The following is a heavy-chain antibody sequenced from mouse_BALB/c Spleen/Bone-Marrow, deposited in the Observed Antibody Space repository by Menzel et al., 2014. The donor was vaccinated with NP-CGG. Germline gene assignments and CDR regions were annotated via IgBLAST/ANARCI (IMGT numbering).Heavy chain of an antibody. J-gene: IGHJ3*01. CDR1: GFNIKDTY. CDR3: AVYDYEGFAY. V-gene: IGHV14-3*02. D-gene: IGHD2-4*01. Sequence: VHVKQSGAELVKPGASVKLSCTASGFNIKDTYMHWVKQRPEQGLEWIGRIDPANGNTKYDPKFQGKATITADTSSNTAYLQLSSLTSEDTAVYYCAVYDYEGFAYWGQGTLSLSLQ. CDR2: IDPANGNT.